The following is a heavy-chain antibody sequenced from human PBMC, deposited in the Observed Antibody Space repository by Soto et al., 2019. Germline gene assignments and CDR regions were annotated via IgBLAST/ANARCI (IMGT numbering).Heavy chain of an antibody. V-gene: IGHV3-23*01. CDR1: GFTFSSYA. Sequence: HPGGSLRLSCAASGFTFSSYAMSWVRQAPGKGLEWVSAISGSGGSTYYADSVKGRFTISRDNSKNTLYLQMNSLRAEDTAVYYCAKDYSDNDYYKYYSGPHAEYFQHWGQGTLVTVSS. J-gene: IGHJ1*01. CDR3: AKDYSDNDYYKYYSGPHAEYFQH. CDR2: ISGSGGST. D-gene: IGHD2-21*02.